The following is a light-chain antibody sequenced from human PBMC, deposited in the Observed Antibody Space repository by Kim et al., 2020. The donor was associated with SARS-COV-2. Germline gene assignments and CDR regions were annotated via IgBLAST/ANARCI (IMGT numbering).Light chain of an antibody. CDR1: NIERRT. CDR3: QVWDSGVI. Sequence: SYELTQPLSVSVALGQTARITCGESNIERRTANWYQQKPGQAPFLVIYRDRTRPSGIPERFSGSNSGNTATLTISSAQVADEADYYCQVWDSGVIFGGGTQLTVL. CDR2: RDR. J-gene: IGLJ2*01. V-gene: IGLV3-9*01.